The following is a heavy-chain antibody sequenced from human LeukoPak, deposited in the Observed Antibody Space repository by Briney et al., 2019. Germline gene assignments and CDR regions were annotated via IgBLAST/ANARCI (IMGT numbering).Heavy chain of an antibody. J-gene: IGHJ4*02. CDR3: AKYISGWYYFDY. V-gene: IGHV3-23*01. CDR1: GFTFSYA. D-gene: IGHD6-19*01. CDR2: ITGSGTST. Sequence: PGGSLRLSCAASGFTFSYAMSWVRQAPGKGLEWVSAITGSGTSTYYADSVKGRFTISRDNSKNTLYLQMNSLRAEDTAVYCCAKYISGWYYFDYWGQGTLVTVSS.